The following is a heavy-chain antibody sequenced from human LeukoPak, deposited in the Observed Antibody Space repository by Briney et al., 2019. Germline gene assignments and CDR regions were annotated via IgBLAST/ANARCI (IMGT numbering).Heavy chain of an antibody. CDR2: IKEDGSGI. CDR3: ARGGTSGYYYRFFDY. J-gene: IGHJ4*02. D-gene: IGHD3-22*01. V-gene: IGHV3-7*01. Sequence: GGSLRLSCAGSGFALKSYSLSWVRQAPGKGLEWVANIKEDGSGIYYVDSVEGRFTISRDNAKKSLYLQMNSLRAEDTAVYYCARGGTSGYYYRFFDYWGQGTLVTVSS. CDR1: GFALKSYS.